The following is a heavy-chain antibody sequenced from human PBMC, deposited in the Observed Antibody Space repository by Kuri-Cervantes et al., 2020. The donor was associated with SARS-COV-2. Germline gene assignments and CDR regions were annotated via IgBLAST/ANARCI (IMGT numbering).Heavy chain of an antibody. CDR1: GFTVSSNY. Sequence: GESLKISCAASGFTVSSNYMSWVRQAPGKGLEWVSGITWNGGSTGYADSVKGRFTISRDNAKNSLYLQMNSLRAEDTALYHCARGTNPNAQYWHFDLWGRGTLVTVSS. J-gene: IGHJ2*01. CDR2: ITWNGGST. CDR3: ARGTNPNAQYWHFDL. D-gene: IGHD1-1*01. V-gene: IGHV3-20*01.